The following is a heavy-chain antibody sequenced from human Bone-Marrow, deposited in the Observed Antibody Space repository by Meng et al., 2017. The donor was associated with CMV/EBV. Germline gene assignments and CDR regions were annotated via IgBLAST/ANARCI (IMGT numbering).Heavy chain of an antibody. Sequence: SETLSLTCAVSGGSISSSNWWSWVRQPPGKGLEWIGEIYHSGSTNYNPSLKSRVTISVDKSKNQFSLKLSSVTAEDTAVYYCARDPGGELLSSFDYWGQGTLVTVSS. D-gene: IGHD3-10*01. CDR2: IYHSGST. J-gene: IGHJ4*02. CDR1: GGSISSSNW. V-gene: IGHV4-4*02. CDR3: ARDPGGELLSSFDY.